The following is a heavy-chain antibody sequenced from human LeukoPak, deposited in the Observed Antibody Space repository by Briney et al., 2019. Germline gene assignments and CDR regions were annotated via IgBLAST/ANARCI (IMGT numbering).Heavy chain of an antibody. V-gene: IGHV1-2*02. CDR3: ARGSPSGSYFNYYYMDV. CDR1: GYTFTGYY. D-gene: IGHD1-26*01. CDR2: INPNSGGT. Sequence: ASVKVSCKASGYTFTGYYMHWVRQAPGQGLEWMGWINPNSGGTNYAQKFQGRVTMTRDTSISTAYMELSRLRSDDTAVYYCARGSPSGSYFNYYYMDVWGKGTTVTISS. J-gene: IGHJ6*03.